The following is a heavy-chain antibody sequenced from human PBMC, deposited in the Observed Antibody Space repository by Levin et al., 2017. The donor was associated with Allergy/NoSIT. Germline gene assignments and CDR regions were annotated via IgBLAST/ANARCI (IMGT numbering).Heavy chain of an antibody. J-gene: IGHJ6*02. D-gene: IGHD3-3*01. Sequence: PGGSLRLSCAASGFIFSDYGMHWVRQAPGKGLEWVAVIWYDGSNEYYADSVKGRFTISRDNSKNTLFLQMNSLRVEDTAVYYCARDRDYDFWSGYNYYYYGMDVWGQGTTVTVSS. CDR3: ARDRDYDFWSGYNYYYYGMDV. CDR1: GFIFSDYG. CDR2: IWYDGSNE. V-gene: IGHV3-33*01.